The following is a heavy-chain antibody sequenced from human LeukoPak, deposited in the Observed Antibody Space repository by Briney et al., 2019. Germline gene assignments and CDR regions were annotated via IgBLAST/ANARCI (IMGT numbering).Heavy chain of an antibody. CDR3: ARGIISSPRVWSGFVYNWFDP. V-gene: IGHV4-34*01. CDR1: GGSIGNYY. J-gene: IGHJ5*02. Sequence: ETLSLTCTVSGGSIGNYYWSWIRQPPGKGLEWIGEINHSGSTNYNPSLKSRVTISVDTSKNQFSLKLSSVTAADTAVYYCARGIISSPRVWSGFVYNWFDPWGQGTLVTVSS. CDR2: INHSGST. D-gene: IGHD3-3*01.